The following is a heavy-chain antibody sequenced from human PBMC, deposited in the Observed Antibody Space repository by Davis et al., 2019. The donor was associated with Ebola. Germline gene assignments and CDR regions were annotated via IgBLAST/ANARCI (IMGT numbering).Heavy chain of an antibody. J-gene: IGHJ6*02. V-gene: IGHV1-8*01. CDR3: ARIIRTPYYYYGMDV. CDR2: MNPNSGNT. D-gene: IGHD3-3*01. CDR1: GYTFTSYD. Sequence: AASVKVSCKASGYTFTSYDINWVRQATGQGLEWMGWMNPNSGNTGYAQKFQGRVTMTRNTSISTAYMELSSLRSEDTAVYYCARIIRTPYYYYGMDVWGQGTTVTVSS.